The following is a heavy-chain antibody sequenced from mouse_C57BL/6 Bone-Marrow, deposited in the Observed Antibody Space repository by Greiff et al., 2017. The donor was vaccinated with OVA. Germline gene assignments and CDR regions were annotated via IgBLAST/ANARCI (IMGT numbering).Heavy chain of an antibody. CDR2: IDPSDSYT. J-gene: IGHJ2*01. V-gene: IGHV1-59*01. CDR3: AREQFITTVVGYFDY. CDR1: GYTFTSYW. Sequence: QVQLQQPGAELVRPGTSVKLSCKASGYTFTSYWMHWVKQRPGQGLEWIGVIDPSDSYTNYNQKFKGKATLTVDTSSSTAYMQLRSLTSEDAAVXFCAREQFITTVVGYFDYWGKGTTLTVSS. D-gene: IGHD1-1*01.